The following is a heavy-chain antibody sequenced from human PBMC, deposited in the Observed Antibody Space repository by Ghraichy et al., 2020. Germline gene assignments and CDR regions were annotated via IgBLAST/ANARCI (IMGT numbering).Heavy chain of an antibody. V-gene: IGHV6-1*01. CDR1: GDSLSNNDVA. J-gene: IGHJ3*02. D-gene: IGHD2/OR15-2a*01. CDR2: TYRMAS. CDR3: ARGRHNTFDI. Sequence: SQTLSLTCVISGDSLSNNDVAWNWIRQSPSRGLEWLGRTYRMASEYAESVKALTAITPDTSKNQFSLRLNSVTPDDTAVYYCARGRHNTFDIWGQGIMVTVSS.